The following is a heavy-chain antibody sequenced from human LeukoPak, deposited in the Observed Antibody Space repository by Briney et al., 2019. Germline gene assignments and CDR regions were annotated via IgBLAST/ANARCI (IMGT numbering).Heavy chain of an antibody. CDR1: GGTFSSYA. CDR2: IIPIFGTA. D-gene: IGHD6-13*01. Sequence: ASVKVSCKASGGTFSSYAMSWVRQAPGQGLEWMGGIIPIFGTANYAQKFQGRVTITADESTSTAYMELSSLRSEDTAVYYCARTGVAALSFDYWGQGTLVTVSS. J-gene: IGHJ4*02. V-gene: IGHV1-69*13. CDR3: ARTGVAALSFDY.